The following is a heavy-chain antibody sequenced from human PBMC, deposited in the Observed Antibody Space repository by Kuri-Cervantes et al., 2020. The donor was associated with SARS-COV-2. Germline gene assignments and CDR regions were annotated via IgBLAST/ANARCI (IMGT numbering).Heavy chain of an antibody. CDR3: AKDTLTGHSHGNFDY. D-gene: IGHD5-18*01. J-gene: IGHJ4*02. Sequence: GESLKISCAASGLTFSSYGMHWVRQAPGKGLEWVAFIRYDGSNKYYADSVKGRFTISRDNSKNTLYLQMNSLRAEDTAVYYCAKDTLTGHSHGNFDYWGQGTLVTVSS. CDR2: IRYDGSNK. CDR1: GLTFSSYG. V-gene: IGHV3-30*02.